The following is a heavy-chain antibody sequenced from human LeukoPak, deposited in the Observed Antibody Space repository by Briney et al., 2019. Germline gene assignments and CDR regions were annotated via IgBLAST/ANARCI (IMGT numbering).Heavy chain of an antibody. CDR1: GGTFSSYA. V-gene: IGHV1-69*04. CDR3: AFSSGYYPIYYYYGMDV. J-gene: IGHJ6*02. Sequence: GSSVKVSCKASGGTFSSYAISWVRQAPGQGLEWMGRIIPILGIANYAQKFQGRVTITADKSTSTAYKELSSLRSEDTAVYYCAFSSGYYPIYYYYGMDVWGQGTTVTVSS. CDR2: IIPILGIA. D-gene: IGHD3-22*01.